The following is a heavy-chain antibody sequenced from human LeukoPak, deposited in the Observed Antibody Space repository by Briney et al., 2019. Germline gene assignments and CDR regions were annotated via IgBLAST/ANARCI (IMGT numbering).Heavy chain of an antibody. J-gene: IGHJ4*02. D-gene: IGHD3-10*01. V-gene: IGHV4-34*01. Sequence: PSETLSLTCAVYGGSFSGYYWSWIRQPPGKGLEWIGEINHSGSTNYNPSLKSRVTISVDTSKNQFSLKLGSVTAADTAVYYCARSDYYGLVSDWGQGTLVTVSS. CDR2: INHSGST. CDR1: GGSFSGYY. CDR3: ARSDYYGLVSD.